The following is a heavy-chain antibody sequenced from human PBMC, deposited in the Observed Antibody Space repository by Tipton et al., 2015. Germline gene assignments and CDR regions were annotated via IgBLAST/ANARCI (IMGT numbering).Heavy chain of an antibody. CDR3: ARGLQYSKYFDS. D-gene: IGHD5-18*01. J-gene: IGHJ4*02. Sequence: LSLTCTVSGGSISNYYWGWVRQAPGKGLEWVSGITDGDATYYAASVKGRFTISRDNSKNTLYLQIHSLRAEDTAVYYCARGLQYSKYFDSWGQGTLVTVSS. CDR1: GGSISNYY. V-gene: IGHV3-53*01. CDR2: ITDGDAT.